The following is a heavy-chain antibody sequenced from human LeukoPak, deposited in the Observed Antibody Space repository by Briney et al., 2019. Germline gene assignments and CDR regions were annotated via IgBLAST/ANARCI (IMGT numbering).Heavy chain of an antibody. J-gene: IGHJ1*01. D-gene: IGHD4-23*01. CDR3: AGPRGYGRNVVDVQL. V-gene: IGHV5-51*07. CDR1: GYSFASYW. Sequence: GESLKTSCKGFGYSFASYWIAWVHQLPGKGLEWMGIIYLGDSATRYSPSYQGQATTPANKSISPAFLQWSSRQASATAMYFCAGPRGYGRNVVDVQLWGQGTLVSVS. CDR2: IYLGDSAT.